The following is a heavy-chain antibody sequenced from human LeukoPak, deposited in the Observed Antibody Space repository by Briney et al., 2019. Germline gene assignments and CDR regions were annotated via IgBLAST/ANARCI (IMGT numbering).Heavy chain of an antibody. CDR2: FSRVGVNR. J-gene: IGHJ4*02. D-gene: IGHD5-12*01. CDR3: ATGKLDASGFDFMLPF. V-gene: IGHV3-30*10. Sequence: GGSLRLSCAASGFSFSNSAMHWVRQAPGKGLEWVAVFSRVGVNRYYRDSVKGRFTISRDNSKNTLYLQMNSLRLEDTAIYYCATGKLDASGFDFMLPFWGQGTLVSVSS. CDR1: GFSFSNSA.